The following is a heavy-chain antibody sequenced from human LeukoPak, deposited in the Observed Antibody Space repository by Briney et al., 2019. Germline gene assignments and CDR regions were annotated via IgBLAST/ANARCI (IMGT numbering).Heavy chain of an antibody. J-gene: IGHJ4*02. CDR3: AKDSFTDYDISTGGFDY. V-gene: IGHV3-7*03. CDR1: GFTFSSYW. CDR2: IKQDGSEK. Sequence: PGGSLRLSCAASGFTFSSYWMSWVRQAPGKGLEWVANIKQDGSEKYYVDSVKGRFTISRDNAKNSLYLQMNSLRAEDTAVYYCAKDSFTDYDISTGGFDYWGQGTLVTVSS. D-gene: IGHD3-9*01.